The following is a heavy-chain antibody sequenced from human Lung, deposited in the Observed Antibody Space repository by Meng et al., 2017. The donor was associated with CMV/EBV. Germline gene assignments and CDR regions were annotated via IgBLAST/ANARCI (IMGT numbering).Heavy chain of an antibody. V-gene: IGHV3-30*02. J-gene: IGHJ4*02. Sequence: GGSLRLXCAASGFALISYGMHWVRQAPGKGLEWVAFIRPDGSDQKYVESVKGRFTISRDNSKNTLYLQMNSLRDEDTAMYYCANSEASSDSWRGWGRGTLVTVSS. D-gene: IGHD3/OR15-3a*01. CDR1: GFALISYG. CDR3: ANSEASSDSWRG. CDR2: IRPDGSDQ.